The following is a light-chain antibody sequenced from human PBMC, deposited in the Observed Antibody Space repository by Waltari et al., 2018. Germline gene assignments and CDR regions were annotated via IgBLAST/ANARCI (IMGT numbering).Light chain of an antibody. CDR3: ASFRSDSTYV. Sequence: SALTQPASVSGSPGQSITISCTGTTSDVGGSNYVSWYQQDPGKAPKLRIFDVSNRSVGVYIRFSGAKAGNTASLTISGLQAEDDADYYCASFRSDSTYVFGTGTKVTVL. CDR2: DVS. J-gene: IGLJ1*01. V-gene: IGLV2-14*01. CDR1: TSDVGGSNY.